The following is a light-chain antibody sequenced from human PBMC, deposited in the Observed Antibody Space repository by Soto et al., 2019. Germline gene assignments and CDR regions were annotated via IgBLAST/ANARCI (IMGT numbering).Light chain of an antibody. CDR3: QQLNSYTGFT. V-gene: IGKV1-9*01. CDR1: QGISSY. Sequence: DIQLTQSPSFLSASVGDRVTITCRASQGISSYLAWYQQKPGKAPKLLIYAASTFQSGVPSRFSGSGSGTEFTLPISSLQPEDFATYYCQQLNSYTGFTFGPGTKVDIK. CDR2: AAS. J-gene: IGKJ3*01.